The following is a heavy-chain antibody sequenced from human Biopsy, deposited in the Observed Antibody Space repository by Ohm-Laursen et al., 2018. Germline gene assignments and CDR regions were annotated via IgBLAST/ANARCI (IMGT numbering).Heavy chain of an antibody. V-gene: IGHV4-31*03. CDR3: ARLGSGDYFPTFFDF. CDR2: IFYSANT. D-gene: IGHD5-12*01. Sequence: SQTLSLTCIVSGVSINGGRYYWNWIRHHPGKGLEWIGNIFYSANTYYNPSLKSRVTISVDTSKNQFSLKLSSVTAADTAVYYCARLGSGDYFPTFFDFWGQEALVTVSS. J-gene: IGHJ4*02. CDR1: GVSINGGRYY.